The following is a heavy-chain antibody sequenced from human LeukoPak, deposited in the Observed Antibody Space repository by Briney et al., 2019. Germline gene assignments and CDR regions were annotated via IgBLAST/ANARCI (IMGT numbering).Heavy chain of an antibody. CDR1: GYTFTSYY. D-gene: IGHD1-26*01. Sequence: ASVKVSCKASGYTFTSYYLHWVRQAPGQGLEWMGIINPSGGSTSYAQKFQGRVTMTRDTSTSTVYMELSSLRSEDTAVYYCASDSGSYLANDYWGQGTLVTVSS. CDR3: ASDSGSYLANDY. J-gene: IGHJ4*02. V-gene: IGHV1-46*03. CDR2: INPSGGST.